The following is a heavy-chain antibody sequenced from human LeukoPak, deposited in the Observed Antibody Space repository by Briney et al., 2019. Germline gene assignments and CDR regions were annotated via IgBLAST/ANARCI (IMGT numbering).Heavy chain of an antibody. J-gene: IGHJ4*02. Sequence: IPSETLSLTCTDSGGSISSYYWSWIRQPPGKGLEWIGYIYYSGSTNYNPSLKSRVTISVDTSKNQFSLKLSSVTAADTAVYYCALGYSSSWFLWWGQGTLVTVSS. D-gene: IGHD6-13*01. CDR1: GGSISSYY. V-gene: IGHV4-59*01. CDR2: IYYSGST. CDR3: ALGYSSSWFLW.